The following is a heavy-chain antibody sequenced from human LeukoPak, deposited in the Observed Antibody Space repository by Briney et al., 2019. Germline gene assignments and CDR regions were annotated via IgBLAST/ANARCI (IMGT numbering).Heavy chain of an antibody. V-gene: IGHV1-2*02. CDR2: INPNSGGT. CDR3: ARDRGEMATIWSYDY. Sequence: GASVKVSCKASGYTFTGYYMHWVRRAPGQGLEWMGWINPNSGGTNYAQKFQGRVTMTRDTSISTAYMELSRLRSDDTAVYYCARDRGEMATIWSYDYWGQGTLVTVSS. J-gene: IGHJ4*02. D-gene: IGHD5-24*01. CDR1: GYTFTGYY.